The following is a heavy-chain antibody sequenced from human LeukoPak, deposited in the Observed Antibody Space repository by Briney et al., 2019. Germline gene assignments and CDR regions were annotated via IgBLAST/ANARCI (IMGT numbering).Heavy chain of an antibody. CDR3: AREIRSSSVFDY. CDR2: ISSRSSYI. CDR1: GFTFSSYP. D-gene: IGHD6-6*01. J-gene: IGHJ4*02. V-gene: IGHV3-21*01. Sequence: GRSLRLSCAASGFTFSSYPMHWVRQAPGKGLEWVSSISSRSSYIYYADSVKGRFTISRDNAKNSLYLQMNSLRAEDTAVYYCAREIRSSSVFDYWGQGTLVTVSS.